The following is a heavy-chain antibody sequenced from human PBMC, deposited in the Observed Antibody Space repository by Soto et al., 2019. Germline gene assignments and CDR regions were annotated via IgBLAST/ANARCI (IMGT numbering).Heavy chain of an antibody. CDR2: IKLDGSES. CDR3: ARDGAGDFDY. J-gene: IGHJ4*02. Sequence: GGSLRLSCAASGFTFSRYWMSWVRQAPGKGLEWVANIKLDGSESYYVDSVKGRFTISRDNAKNSLYLQMNSLRAEDTAVYYCARDGAGDFDYWGQGTLVTVSS. D-gene: IGHD6-19*01. V-gene: IGHV3-7*01. CDR1: GFTFSRYW.